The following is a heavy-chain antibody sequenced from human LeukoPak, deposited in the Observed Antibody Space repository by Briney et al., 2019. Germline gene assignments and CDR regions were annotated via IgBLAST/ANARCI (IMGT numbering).Heavy chain of an antibody. Sequence: SETLSLTCTVSSGSLSNYYWTWIRQSPGKRLEWIASISSAGKTNSNPSLQGRVTISLDTSNHQLSLKMTSVISADTAVYYCARGHIAPQRQFIARRGLRTVSRFDPWGQGTLVLVSA. D-gene: IGHD6-25*01. J-gene: IGHJ5*02. V-gene: IGHV4-59*01. CDR1: SGSLSNYY. CDR2: ISSAGKT. CDR3: ARGHIAPQRQFIARRGLRTVSRFDP.